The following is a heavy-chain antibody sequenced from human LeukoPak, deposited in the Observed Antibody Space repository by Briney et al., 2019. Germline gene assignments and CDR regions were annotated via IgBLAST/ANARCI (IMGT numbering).Heavy chain of an antibody. D-gene: IGHD3-16*01. V-gene: IGHV3-74*01. CDR3: ARDYAVGESFDI. CDR1: GFTFSNYW. Sequence: GGSLRLSCAASGFTFSNYWRHWVRQAPGERLVWVSRITSDGSSTSHADSVKGRFTISSDNAKNTLYLQMNSLRAEDTAVYYCARDYAVGESFDIWGQGTLVTVSS. CDR2: ITSDGSST. J-gene: IGHJ3*02.